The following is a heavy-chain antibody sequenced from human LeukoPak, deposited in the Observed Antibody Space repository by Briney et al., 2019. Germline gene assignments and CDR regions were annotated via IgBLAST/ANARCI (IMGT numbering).Heavy chain of an antibody. CDR1: GGSISSSSYY. D-gene: IGHD2-21*02. CDR3: ARGPPSVVVTAIRGYWYFDL. Sequence: SETLSLTCTVSGGSISSSSYYWGWIRQPPGKGLEWIGSIYYSGSTYYNPSLKSRVTISVDTSKNQFSLKLSSVTAADTAVYYCARGPPSVVVTAIRGYWYFDLWGRGTLVTVSS. CDR2: IYYSGST. V-gene: IGHV4-39*07. J-gene: IGHJ2*01.